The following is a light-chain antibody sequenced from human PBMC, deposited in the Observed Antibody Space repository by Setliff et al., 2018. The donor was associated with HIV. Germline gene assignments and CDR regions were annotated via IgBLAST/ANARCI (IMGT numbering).Light chain of an antibody. Sequence: QSALTQPASLSGSPGQSITISCTGTTSDIGGYNFVSWYQQHPGKAPKLLIYAVTKRPSGVSARFSASKSGNTASLTISGLQDEDEADYYCNSYTSRSTFIFGGGTKGTV. CDR1: TSDIGGYNF. J-gene: IGLJ2*01. CDR3: NSYTSRSTFI. CDR2: AVT. V-gene: IGLV2-14*03.